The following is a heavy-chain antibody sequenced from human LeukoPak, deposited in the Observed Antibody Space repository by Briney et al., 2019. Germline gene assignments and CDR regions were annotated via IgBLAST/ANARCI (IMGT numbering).Heavy chain of an antibody. Sequence: SETLSLTCAVYGGSFSGYYWSWIRQPPGKGLEWIGEINHSGSTNYNPSLKSRVTISVDTSKNQFSLKLSSVTAADTAVYYCARAPRGRYFDYWGQGTLVTVSS. CDR3: ARAPRGRYFDY. CDR1: GGSFSGYY. CDR2: INHSGST. V-gene: IGHV4-34*01. J-gene: IGHJ4*02.